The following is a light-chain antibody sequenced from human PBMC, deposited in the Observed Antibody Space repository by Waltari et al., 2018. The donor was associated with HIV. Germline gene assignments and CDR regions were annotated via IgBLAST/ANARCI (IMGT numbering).Light chain of an antibody. CDR1: KLGDKY. CDR3: QGWDSSTPI. V-gene: IGLV3-1*01. CDR2: QDA. J-gene: IGLJ2*01. Sequence: SSELTQPPSVSVSPGQTAIITCSGDKLGDKYASWYQQRPGQSPVLVIYQDAKRPAGIPERFSGSNVGNTATLTICGTQPMDEADYYCQGWDSSTPIFGGGTNLSVL.